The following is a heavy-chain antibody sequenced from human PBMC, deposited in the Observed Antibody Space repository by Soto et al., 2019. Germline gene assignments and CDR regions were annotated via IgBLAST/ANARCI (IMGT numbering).Heavy chain of an antibody. J-gene: IGHJ6*03. CDR1: GGSFSGYY. D-gene: IGHD6-13*01. V-gene: IGHV4-34*01. Sequence: TSETLSLTCAVYGGSFSGYYWSWIRQPPGKGLEWIGEINHSGSTNYNPSLKSRVTISVDTSKNQFSLKLSSVTAADTAVYYCGRGAVHSSSCNYMDVWGKGTTVTVSS. CDR3: GRGAVHSSSCNYMDV. CDR2: INHSGST.